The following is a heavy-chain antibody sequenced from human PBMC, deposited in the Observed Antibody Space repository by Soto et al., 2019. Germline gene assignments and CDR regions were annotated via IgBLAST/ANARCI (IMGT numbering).Heavy chain of an antibody. CDR1: AGSISSGGYY. CDR3: ARDRGGYGGYDY. V-gene: IGHV4-31*03. D-gene: IGHD5-12*01. J-gene: IGHJ4*02. CDR2: IYHCGGT. Sequence: QVPLQESGPGLVKPSQTLSLPCSVSAGSISSGGYYWNWIRQHPGKGLEWIGYIYHCGGTYSSPSLRSRVTISVDTSKNHFSLKLSSVTAADTAVYYCARDRGGYGGYDYWGQGTLVTVSS.